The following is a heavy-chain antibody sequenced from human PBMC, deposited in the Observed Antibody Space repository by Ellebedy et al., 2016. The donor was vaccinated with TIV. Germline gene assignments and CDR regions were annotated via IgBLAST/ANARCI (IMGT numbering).Heavy chain of an antibody. Sequence: MPSETLSLTCSVSGGSISSYYWSWIRQPPGKGLEWIGYIYSRGNTNYSPSLESLITISLNTSKNQFSLSLSSVTAADTAVYYCARQYCSDRSCYAFEFWGQGTLVTVSS. J-gene: IGHJ4*02. CDR2: IYSRGNT. CDR3: ARQYCSDRSCYAFEF. CDR1: GGSISSYY. D-gene: IGHD2-15*01. V-gene: IGHV4-59*01.